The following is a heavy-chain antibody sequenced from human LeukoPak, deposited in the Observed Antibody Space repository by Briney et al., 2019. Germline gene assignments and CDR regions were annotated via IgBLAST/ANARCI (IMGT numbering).Heavy chain of an antibody. CDR3: AAAPIEMQQRGFDY. V-gene: IGHV1-58*02. CDR1: GFTFSNSA. Sequence: SVKVSCKASGFTFSNSAMQWVRQARGQHLEWIGWIVVASGNTKYAQKFQERVTITRDMSTSTAYMELSSLRPEDTALYYCAAAPIEMQQRGFDYWGQGSLVTVSS. D-gene: IGHD5-24*01. CDR2: IVVASGNT. J-gene: IGHJ4*02.